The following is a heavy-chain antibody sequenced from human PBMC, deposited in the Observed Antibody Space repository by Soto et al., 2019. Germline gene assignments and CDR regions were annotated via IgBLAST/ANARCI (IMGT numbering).Heavy chain of an antibody. J-gene: IGHJ4*02. V-gene: IGHV1-18*01. CDR2: ISAYNGNT. CDR1: GYTFASNG. CDR3: ARDRVGYGDYFDY. Sequence: GASVKVSCKASGYTFASNGISWVRRAPGQGREWMGWISAYNGNTNYAQKLQGRVTMTTDTSTSTAYMELRSLRSDDTAVYYCARDRVGYGDYFDYWGQGTLVTVSS. D-gene: IGHD4-17*01.